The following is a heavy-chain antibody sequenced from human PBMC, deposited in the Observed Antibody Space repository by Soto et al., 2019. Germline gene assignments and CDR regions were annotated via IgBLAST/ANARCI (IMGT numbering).Heavy chain of an antibody. CDR2: IYYSGST. CDR1: GGSISSSSYY. CDR3: ARLPTALDWGEGAFAI. V-gene: IGHV4-39*01. J-gene: IGHJ3*02. D-gene: IGHD3-16*01. Sequence: QLQLQESGPGLVKPSETLSLTCTVSGGSISSSSYYWGWIRQPPGKGLEWIGSIYYSGSTYYNPSLKSRVTISVDTSKNQFSLKLSSVTAADTAVYYCARLPTALDWGEGAFAIWGQGTMVTVSS.